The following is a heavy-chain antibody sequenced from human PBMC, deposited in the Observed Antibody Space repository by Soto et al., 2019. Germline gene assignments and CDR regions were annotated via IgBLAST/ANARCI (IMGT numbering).Heavy chain of an antibody. Sequence: EVQLVESGGALVQPGGSLRLSCSASGFTFSSYTMHWVRQAPGMGLEYVSAINSDGTNTYYADSVRGRFSISRDNSKNTLDLEMSSLRAEDTAVYYCVKGGGSGSYRGGYWGQGTLVTVSS. CDR2: INSDGTNT. J-gene: IGHJ4*02. D-gene: IGHD3-10*01. CDR3: VKGGGSGSYRGGY. V-gene: IGHV3-64D*08. CDR1: GFTFSSYT.